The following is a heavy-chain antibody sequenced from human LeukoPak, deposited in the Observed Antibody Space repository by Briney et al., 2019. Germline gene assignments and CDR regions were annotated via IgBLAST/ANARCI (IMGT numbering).Heavy chain of an antibody. J-gene: IGHJ4*02. CDR3: ARASETYYFDS. CDR2: IXXSXXRX. V-gene: IGHV3-23*01. CDR1: XFXXXXXX. D-gene: IGHD1-26*01. Sequence: GGSLXLSCAASXFXXXXXXXXXVXXXXRXXXXXVXXIXXSXXRXXYADSVKGRFTTSRDNSKNTLYLQMNSLRAEDTAVXYCARASETYYFDSWGQGTLVTVSS.